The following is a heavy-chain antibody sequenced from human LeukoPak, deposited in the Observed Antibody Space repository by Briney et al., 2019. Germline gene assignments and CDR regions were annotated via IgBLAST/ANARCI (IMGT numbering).Heavy chain of an antibody. CDR1: GFTFNNYA. D-gene: IGHD2-2*01. CDR2: ISSSSLYI. J-gene: IGHJ4*02. V-gene: IGHV3-21*01. CDR3: AKPPTIPAAIYYFDY. Sequence: GGSLRLSCGASGFTFNNYAVSWVRQAPGKGLEWVSSISSSSLYIYYADSVRGRFTISRDNSKNTLYLQMNSLRAEDTAVYYCAKPPTIPAAIYYFDYWGQGTLVTVSS.